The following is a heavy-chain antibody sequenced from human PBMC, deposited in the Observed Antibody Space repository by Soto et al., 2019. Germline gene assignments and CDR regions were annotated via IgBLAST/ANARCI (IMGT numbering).Heavy chain of an antibody. CDR2: ISWDGGST. V-gene: IGHV3-43*02. Sequence: GGSLRLSCAASGFTFSSYAMSWVRQDPGKGLEWVSLISWDGGSTYYADSVKGRFTISRDNSKNSLYLQMNSLRTEDTALYYCAKDSGDHQDTPQGAYYYYGMDVWGQGTTVTVSS. D-gene: IGHD2-15*01. CDR1: GFTFSSYA. J-gene: IGHJ6*02. CDR3: AKDSGDHQDTPQGAYYYYGMDV.